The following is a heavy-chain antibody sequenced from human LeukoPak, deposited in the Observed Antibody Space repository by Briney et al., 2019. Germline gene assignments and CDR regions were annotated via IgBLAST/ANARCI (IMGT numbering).Heavy chain of an antibody. J-gene: IGHJ4*02. D-gene: IGHD3-22*01. CDR3: ARDDPLYYYDSSGYPDY. Sequence: GSSVKVSCKASGGTFSSYAISWVRQAPGQGLEWMGRIIPILGIANYAQKFQGRVTITADKSTSTAYMELSSLRSEDTAVYYCARDDPLYYYDSSGYPDYWGQGTLVTVSS. CDR2: IIPILGIA. CDR1: GGTFSSYA. V-gene: IGHV1-69*04.